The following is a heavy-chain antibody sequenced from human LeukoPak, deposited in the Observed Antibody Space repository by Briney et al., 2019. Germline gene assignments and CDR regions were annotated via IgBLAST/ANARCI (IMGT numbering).Heavy chain of an antibody. D-gene: IGHD3-3*01. CDR1: GFTFSSYG. V-gene: IGHV3-30*02. CDR3: ASIRDFWSGLDAFDI. Sequence: PGGSLRLSCAASGFTFSSYGMHWVRQAPGKGLEWVAFIRYDGSNKYYADSVKGRFTISRDNSKNTLYLQMNSLRAEDTAVYYCASIRDFWSGLDAFDIWGQGTMVTVSS. CDR2: IRYDGSNK. J-gene: IGHJ3*02.